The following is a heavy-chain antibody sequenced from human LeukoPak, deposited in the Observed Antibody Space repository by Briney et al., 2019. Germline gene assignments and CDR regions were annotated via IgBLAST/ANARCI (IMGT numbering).Heavy chain of an antibody. V-gene: IGHV4-39*02. CDR2: IYYSGST. J-gene: IGHJ6*03. CDR3: ATESFDYMDV. CDR1: GGSISSSSYY. Sequence: PSETRSLTCTVSGGSISSSSYYWGWIRQPPGKGLEWIGSIYYSGSTYYNPSLKSRVTISVDTSKNQFSLKLSSVTAADTAVYYCATESFDYMDVWGKGTTVTVSS.